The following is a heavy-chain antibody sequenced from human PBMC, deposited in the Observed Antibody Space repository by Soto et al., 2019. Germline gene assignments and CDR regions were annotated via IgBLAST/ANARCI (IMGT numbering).Heavy chain of an antibody. CDR1: GFSLSTSGVG. V-gene: IGHV2-5*02. Sequence: QITLKESGPTLVKPTQTLTLTCTFSGFSLSTSGVGVGWIRQPPGKALEWLALIYWDDDKRYSPSLKSRLTITKDTTKIQGVLTMTNMDPVETATYYCAHRRDIVVVVAATRAFDWFDPWGQGTLVTVSS. D-gene: IGHD2-15*01. CDR3: AHRRDIVVVVAATRAFDWFDP. CDR2: IYWDDDK. J-gene: IGHJ5*02.